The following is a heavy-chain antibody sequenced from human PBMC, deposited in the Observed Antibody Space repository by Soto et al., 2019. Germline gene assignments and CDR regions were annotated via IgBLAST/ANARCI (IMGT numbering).Heavy chain of an antibody. V-gene: IGHV1-69*13. J-gene: IGHJ6*02. CDR2: IIPIFGTA. CDR1: GGTFSSYA. D-gene: IGHD3-10*01. Sequence: SVKVSCKASGGTFSSYAISWVRQAPGQGLEWMGGIIPIFGTANYAQKFQGRVTITADESTSTAYMELSSLRSEDTAVYYCARTSITMVRGVIINYYYYYGMDVWGQGTTVTVSS. CDR3: ARTSITMVRGVIINYYYYYGMDV.